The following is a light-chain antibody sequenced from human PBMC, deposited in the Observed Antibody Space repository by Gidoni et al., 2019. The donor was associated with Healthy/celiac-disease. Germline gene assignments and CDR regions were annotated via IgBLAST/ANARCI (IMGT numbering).Light chain of an antibody. J-gene: IGKJ4*01. V-gene: IGKV1-33*01. CDR1: QDISNY. CDR2: DAS. CDR3: QQYDNHPLT. Sequence: DIQMPQSPSSLSASVGDRVTITCQASQDISNYVNWYQQKPGKAPKLLIYDASNLETGVPSRFSGSGSGTDLTFTISSLQPEDIATYYCQQYDNHPLTFGGGTKVEIK.